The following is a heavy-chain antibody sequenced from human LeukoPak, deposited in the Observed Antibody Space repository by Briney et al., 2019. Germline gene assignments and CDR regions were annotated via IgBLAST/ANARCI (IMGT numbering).Heavy chain of an antibody. Sequence: GGSLRLSCAASGFTFSSYSMNWVRQAPGKGLEWVSYISSSSSTIYYADSVKGRFTISRDNAKNSLYLQMNSLRAEDTAVYYCARDTHPYGDYRTPFDCWGQGTLVTVSS. J-gene: IGHJ4*02. V-gene: IGHV3-48*01. CDR2: ISSSSSTI. CDR1: GFTFSSYS. CDR3: ARDTHPYGDYRTPFDC. D-gene: IGHD4-17*01.